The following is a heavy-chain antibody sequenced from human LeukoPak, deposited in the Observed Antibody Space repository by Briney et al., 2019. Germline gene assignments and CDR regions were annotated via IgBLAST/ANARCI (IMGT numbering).Heavy chain of an antibody. CDR1: GGSISSYY. Sequence: PSETLSLTCTVSGGSISSYYWSWIRQPAGKGLEWIGRIYTSGSTNYNPSPKSRVTMSVDTSKNQFSLKLSSVTAADTAVYYCARVVYSSSIAAQQKYYYYYYMDVWGKGTTVTVSS. V-gene: IGHV4-4*07. CDR3: ARVVYSSSIAAQQKYYYYYYMDV. D-gene: IGHD6-6*01. CDR2: IYTSGST. J-gene: IGHJ6*03.